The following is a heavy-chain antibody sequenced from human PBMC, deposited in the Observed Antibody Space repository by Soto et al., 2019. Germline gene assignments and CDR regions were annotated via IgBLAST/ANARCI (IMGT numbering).Heavy chain of an antibody. V-gene: IGHV3-74*01. D-gene: IGHD6-19*01. CDR3: VRGWSDY. CDR1: GFTFSSDW. J-gene: IGHJ4*02. Sequence: EVQLVESGGGLVQPGESLRLSCAASGFTFSSDWMHWVRQAPGKGLMWVSRINSDGSITNYADSVKGRFTVSRGNAKNTLYLQMNSLRAEDTAVYYCVRGWSDYWGQGTLVTVSS. CDR2: INSDGSIT.